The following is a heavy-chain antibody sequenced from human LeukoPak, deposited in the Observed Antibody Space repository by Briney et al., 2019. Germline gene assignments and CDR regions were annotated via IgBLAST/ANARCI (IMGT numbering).Heavy chain of an antibody. J-gene: IGHJ4*02. CDR1: GFTFSSYA. CDR3: AKDRMSDSSGYSGACLDY. CDR2: ISYDGSTK. Sequence: GGSLRLSCAASGFTFSSYAVSWVRQAPGKGLEWVAVISYDGSTKYYADSVKGRFTIPRDNPKNMLYLQMSSLTAEDTAVYYCAKDRMSDSSGYSGACLDYWGQGTLVTVSS. V-gene: IGHV3-30*18. D-gene: IGHD3-22*01.